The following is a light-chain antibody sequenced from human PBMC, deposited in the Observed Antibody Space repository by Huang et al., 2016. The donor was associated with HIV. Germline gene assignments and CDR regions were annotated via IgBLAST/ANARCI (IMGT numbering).Light chain of an antibody. V-gene: IGKV3-11*01. Sequence: EIVLTQSPATLSLSPGGRATLSCRASRNISSFLAWYQQGAGQAPRLLIYGASNRATGIPARFSGSGSVTDFTLNINNLEPGDFAVYYCQQRFTFGPGTKVDIK. CDR2: GAS. J-gene: IGKJ3*01. CDR3: QQRFT. CDR1: RNISSF.